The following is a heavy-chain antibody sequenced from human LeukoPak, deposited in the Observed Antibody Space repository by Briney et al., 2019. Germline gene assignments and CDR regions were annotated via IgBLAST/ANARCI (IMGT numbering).Heavy chain of an antibody. J-gene: IGHJ5*02. CDR3: ARFDQSGDWFDP. V-gene: IGHV4-59*01. Sequence: SETLSLTCTVSGGSISSYYWSWIRQPPGKGLEWIGYIYYSGSTNYNPSLKSRVTISVDTSKNQFSLKLSSVTAADTAVYYCARFDQSGDWFDPWGQGTLVTVSS. CDR1: GGSISSYY. CDR2: IYYSGST.